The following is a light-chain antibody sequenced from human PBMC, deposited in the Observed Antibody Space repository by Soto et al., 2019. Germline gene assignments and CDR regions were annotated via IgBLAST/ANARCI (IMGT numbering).Light chain of an antibody. Sequence: AIQMTQSPSSLSASVGDIVTITCRASQGIRNDLGWYQQKPGKAPKLLIYAASTLQSGVPSRFSGSGSGTDFTLTISSLQPEDFATYYCLQDYHHPLIFGGGTKVELE. CDR1: QGIRND. V-gene: IGKV1-6*01. J-gene: IGKJ4*01. CDR2: AAS. CDR3: LQDYHHPLI.